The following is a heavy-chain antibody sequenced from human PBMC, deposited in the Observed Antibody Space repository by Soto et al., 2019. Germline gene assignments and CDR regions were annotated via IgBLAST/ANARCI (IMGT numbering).Heavy chain of an antibody. Sequence: QVQLRESGPGLLKPSETLSLTCTVSGDSVSSDGYFWTWVRQPPGKGLEWIAYISYTGDTNYNPSLKSRVTISVDTSRNQFSLKVRSVSAADTAMYFCARIVGGVTIDYWGQGTLVTVSS. CDR3: ARIVGGVTIDY. CDR2: ISYTGDT. V-gene: IGHV4-61*08. J-gene: IGHJ4*02. D-gene: IGHD3-16*01. CDR1: GDSVSSDGYF.